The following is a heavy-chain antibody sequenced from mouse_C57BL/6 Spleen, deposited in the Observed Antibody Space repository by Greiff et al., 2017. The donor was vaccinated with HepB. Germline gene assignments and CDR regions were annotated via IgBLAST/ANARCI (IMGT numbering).Heavy chain of an antibody. CDR2: IDPSDSYT. J-gene: IGHJ3*01. V-gene: IGHV1-50*01. CDR1: GYTFTSYW. Sequence: VQLQQSGAELVKPGASVKLSCKASGYTFTSYWMQWVKQRPGQGLEWIGEIDPSDSYTNYNQKFKGKATLTVDTSSSTAYMQLSSLTSDDSAVYYCARWDWFAYWGQGTLVTVSA. CDR3: ARWDWFAY. D-gene: IGHD4-1*01.